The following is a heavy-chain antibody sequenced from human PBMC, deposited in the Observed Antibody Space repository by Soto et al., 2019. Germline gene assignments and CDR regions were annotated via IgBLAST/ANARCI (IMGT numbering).Heavy chain of an antibody. CDR1: GFTFSSFA. CDR3: AREVWRTVTTDVGDNYYYDGMDV. Sequence: EVQLLESGGGLEQPGGSLRLSCAVSGFTFSSFAMTWVRQAPGKGLEWVSGISGDGISTYYTDSVKGRFTISRDNSKNTLYLQMNSLRFEDTAVYFCAREVWRTVTTDVGDNYYYDGMDVWGQGTTVTVSS. D-gene: IGHD4-17*01. CDR2: ISGDGIST. V-gene: IGHV3-23*01. J-gene: IGHJ6*02.